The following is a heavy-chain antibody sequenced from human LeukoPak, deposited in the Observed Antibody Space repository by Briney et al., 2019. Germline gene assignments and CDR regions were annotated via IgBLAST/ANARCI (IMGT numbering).Heavy chain of an antibody. J-gene: IGHJ3*02. D-gene: IGHD3-10*01. CDR3: ARAEYGSGGDPFDI. CDR2: INHSGST. CDR1: GGSFSGYY. V-gene: IGHV4-34*01. Sequence: PSETLSLTCAVYGGSFSGYYWSWIRQPPGKGLEWIGEINHSGSTNYNPSLKSRVTISVDTSKNQFSLKLSSVTAADTAVYYCARAEYGSGGDPFDIWGQGTMVTVSS.